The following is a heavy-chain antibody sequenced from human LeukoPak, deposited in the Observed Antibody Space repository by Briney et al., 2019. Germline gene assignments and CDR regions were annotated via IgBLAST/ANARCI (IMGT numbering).Heavy chain of an antibody. D-gene: IGHD2-2*01. V-gene: IGHV3-74*01. CDR3: ARIYCSSTSCYHYFDY. CDR2: IDSDGSST. Sequence: GGSLRLSCTASGFTFSSYWMYWVRQAPGKGLVWVSRIDSDGSSTSYADSVKGRFTISRDNAKNTLYLQMNSLRAEDTAVYYCARIYCSSTSCYHYFDYWGQGTLVTVSS. J-gene: IGHJ4*02. CDR1: GFTFSSYW.